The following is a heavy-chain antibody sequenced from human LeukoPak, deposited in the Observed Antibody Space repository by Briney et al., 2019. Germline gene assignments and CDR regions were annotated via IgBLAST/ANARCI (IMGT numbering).Heavy chain of an antibody. Sequence: GGSLRLSCTGSGFTFDDYAIHWVRQAPGKGLEWACLISGDGLTAYYADSVKGRFTISRDNSKNSLYLQLNSLRTEDTALYYCAKVRGSGYYYGMDVWGQGTTVTVSS. CDR3: AKVRGSGYYYGMDV. D-gene: IGHD3-10*01. V-gene: IGHV3-43*02. CDR1: GFTFDDYA. CDR2: ISGDGLTA. J-gene: IGHJ6*02.